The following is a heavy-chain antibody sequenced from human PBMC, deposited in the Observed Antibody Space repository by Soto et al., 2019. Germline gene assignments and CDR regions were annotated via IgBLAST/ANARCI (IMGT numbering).Heavy chain of an antibody. J-gene: IGHJ4*01. V-gene: IGHV3-23*01. Sequence: GGSLRLSCAGSGFTFSSLAMSWVRQAPGKGLEWVSTISSGGDRTYYADSVKGRFTISRDNSKNTLYQQMNSLRAEDTAVYYCAKGLPCGSDCYALFDFWGHGTLVTVSS. D-gene: IGHD2-21*02. CDR1: GFTFSSLA. CDR2: ISSGGDRT. CDR3: AKGLPCGSDCYALFDF.